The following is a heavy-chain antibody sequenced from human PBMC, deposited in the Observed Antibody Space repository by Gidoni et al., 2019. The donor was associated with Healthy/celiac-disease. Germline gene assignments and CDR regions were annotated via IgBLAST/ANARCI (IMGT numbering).Heavy chain of an antibody. V-gene: IGHV5-51*03. CDR3: ARSLPHFDY. CDR2: IYPGDSDT. CDR1: GYSFTSYW. J-gene: IGHJ4*02. Sequence: EVQLVQSGAEVKNPGASLKLSCKGSGYSFTSYWIGWVRQRPGKGLECRGIIYPGDSDTRYSPSFQGQVNISADKSNSTAYLQWSSLKAADTAMYYWARSLPHFDYWGQGTLVTVSS.